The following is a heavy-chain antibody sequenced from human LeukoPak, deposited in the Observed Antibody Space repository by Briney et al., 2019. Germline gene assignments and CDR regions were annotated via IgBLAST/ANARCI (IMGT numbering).Heavy chain of an antibody. V-gene: IGHV3-23*01. CDR2: ISGSGGST. CDR1: GFTFSSYA. D-gene: IGHD6-19*01. Sequence: GGSLRLSCAASGFTFSSYAMSWVRQAPGKGLEWVSAISGSGGSTYYADSVKGRFTISRDNAKNSLYLQMNSLRAEDTAVYYCARFPGYSSGCYDYWGQGTLVTVSS. CDR3: ARFPGYSSGCYDY. J-gene: IGHJ4*02.